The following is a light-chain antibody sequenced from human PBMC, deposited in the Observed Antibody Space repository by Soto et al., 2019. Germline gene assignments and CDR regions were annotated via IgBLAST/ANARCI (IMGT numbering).Light chain of an antibody. J-gene: IGKJ1*01. CDR1: QSISSW. V-gene: IGKV1-5*01. CDR2: DAS. CDR3: QQYNSYSGT. Sequence: DIQMTQSPSTLSESVGDRVTITCRASQSISSWLAWYQQKPGKAPKLLIYDASSLESGVPSRFSGSGSGTEFTLTISSLQPGDFATYYCQQYNSYSGTFGQGTKVDIK.